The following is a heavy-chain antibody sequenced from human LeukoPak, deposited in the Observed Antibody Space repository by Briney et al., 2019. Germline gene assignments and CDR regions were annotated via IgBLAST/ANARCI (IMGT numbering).Heavy chain of an antibody. CDR1: GGSISSGGYY. Sequence: PSQTLSLTCTVSGGSISSGGYYWSWIRQPPGKGLEWIGYIYHSGSTYYNPSLKSRVTMSVDASKNQFSLKLSSVTAADTAVYYCARDQWELHAFDIWGQGTMVTVSS. CDR3: ARDQWELHAFDI. D-gene: IGHD1-26*01. V-gene: IGHV4-30-2*01. CDR2: IYHSGST. J-gene: IGHJ3*02.